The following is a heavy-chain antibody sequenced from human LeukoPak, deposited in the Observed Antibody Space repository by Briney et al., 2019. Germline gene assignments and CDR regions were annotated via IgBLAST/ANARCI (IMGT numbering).Heavy chain of an antibody. Sequence: GGSLRLSCAASGFTFSSYGMHWVRQAPGKGLEWVAVISYDGSNIYCADFVKGRFTISRDNSKNTLYLQMNSLRAEDTAVYYCAKDAYGSGSYKLPPPIFYYYYGMDVWGKGTTVTVSS. V-gene: IGHV3-30*18. J-gene: IGHJ6*04. CDR1: GFTFSSYG. D-gene: IGHD3-10*01. CDR3: AKDAYGSGSYKLPPPIFYYYYGMDV. CDR2: ISYDGSNI.